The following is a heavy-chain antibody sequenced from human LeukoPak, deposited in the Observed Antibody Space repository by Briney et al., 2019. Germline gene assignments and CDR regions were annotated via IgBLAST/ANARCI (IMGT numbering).Heavy chain of an antibody. D-gene: IGHD5-12*01. V-gene: IGHV4-39*01. CDR3: ARQSGYENNFDY. CDR1: GGSISSSSYY. CDR2: IYYSGST. Sequence: SETLSLTCTVSGGSISSSSYYWGWIRQPPRKGLEWLGSIYYSGSTYYNPSVKRLVTISVETSKNQFSLKLSSVTAADAAVYYCARQSGYENNFDYWGQGTLVTVSS. J-gene: IGHJ4*02.